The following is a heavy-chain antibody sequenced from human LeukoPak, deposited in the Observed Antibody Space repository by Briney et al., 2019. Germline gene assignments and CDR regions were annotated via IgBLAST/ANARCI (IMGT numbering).Heavy chain of an antibody. V-gene: IGHV3-23*01. CDR2: ISGSGGST. Sequence: GGSLRLSRAASGFTFSSYAMSWVRQAPGKGLEWVSAISGSGGSTYYADSVKGRFTISRDNSKNTLYLQMNSLRAEDTAVYYCAKERTSIVVVPAATDYWGQGTLVTVSS. D-gene: IGHD2-2*01. CDR1: GFTFSSYA. CDR3: AKERTSIVVVPAATDY. J-gene: IGHJ4*02.